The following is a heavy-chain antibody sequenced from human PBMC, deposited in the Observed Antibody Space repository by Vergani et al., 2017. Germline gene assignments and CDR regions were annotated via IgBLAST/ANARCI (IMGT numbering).Heavy chain of an antibody. CDR3: AGQFWVSQGVGAFET. J-gene: IGHJ3*02. CDR1: GASMSGVGYY. CDR2: ILGSGNA. Sequence: QVQLQESGPGLVKPSQTLSLTCTVSGASMSGVGYYWTWIRQSAGKRLEWSGNILGSGNANYNPSFQGPVSMSVATSKNQFFLPLSSVNATDTAVYYCAGQFWVSQGVGAFETWGRGTEVSVSS. D-gene: IGHD3-16*01. V-gene: IGHV4-61*02.